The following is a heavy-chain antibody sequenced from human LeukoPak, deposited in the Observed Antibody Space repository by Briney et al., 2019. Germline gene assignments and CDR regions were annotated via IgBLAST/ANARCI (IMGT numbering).Heavy chain of an antibody. CDR1: GGSISSSSYY. CDR2: IYYSGST. V-gene: IGHV4-39*01. J-gene: IGHJ2*01. Sequence: SETLSLTCTVSGGSISSSSYYWGWIRQPPGKGLEWIGSIYYSGSTYYNPSLKSRVTISVDTSKSQFSLKLSSVTAADTAVYYCARVGASIAARRSCWYFDLWGRGTLVTVSS. D-gene: IGHD6-6*01. CDR3: ARVGASIAARRSCWYFDL.